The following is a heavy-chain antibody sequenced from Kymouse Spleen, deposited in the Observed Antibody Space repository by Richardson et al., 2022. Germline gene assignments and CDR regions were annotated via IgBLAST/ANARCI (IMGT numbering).Heavy chain of an antibody. CDR3: AKWWSGDY. CDR2: ISYDGSNK. CDR1: GFTFSSYG. D-gene: IGHD2-15*01,IGHD2-21*02. J-gene: IGHJ4*02. V-gene: IGHV3-30*18. Sequence: QVQLVESGGGVVQPGRSLRLSCAASGFTFSSYGMHWVRQAPGKGLEWVAVISYDGSNKYYADSVKGRFTISRDNSKNTLYLQMNSLRAEDTAVYYCAKWWSGDYWGQGTLVTVSS.